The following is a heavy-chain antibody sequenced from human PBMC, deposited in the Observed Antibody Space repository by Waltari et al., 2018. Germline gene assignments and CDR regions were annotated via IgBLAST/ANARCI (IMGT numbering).Heavy chain of an antibody. CDR3: ARGGSSGWYAEYFQH. Sequence: QVQLQQWGAGLLKPSETLSLTCALYGWSFSGYHWSWTRQPPGSGLEWIGEINHSGSTNYNPSVKSRVTISVDTSKNQFSRKLSSVTAADTAVYYCARGGSSGWYAEYFQHWGQGTLVTVSS. D-gene: IGHD6-19*01. V-gene: IGHV4-34*01. J-gene: IGHJ1*01. CDR1: GWSFSGYH. CDR2: INHSGST.